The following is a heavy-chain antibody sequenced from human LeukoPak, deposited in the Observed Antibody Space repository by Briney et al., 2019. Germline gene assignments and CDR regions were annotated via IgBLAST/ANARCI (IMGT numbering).Heavy chain of an antibody. CDR2: IIPIFGTA. V-gene: IGHV1-69*01. D-gene: IGHD3-9*01. J-gene: IGHJ4*02. Sequence: SVKVSCKASGGTFSSYAISWVRQAPGQGLEWMGGIIPIFGTANYAQKFQGRVTITADESTSTAYMELSSLRSEDTAVYYCARGLEVRRASYFVRLPDDYWGQGTLVTVSS. CDR1: GGTFSSYA. CDR3: ARGLEVRRASYFVRLPDDY.